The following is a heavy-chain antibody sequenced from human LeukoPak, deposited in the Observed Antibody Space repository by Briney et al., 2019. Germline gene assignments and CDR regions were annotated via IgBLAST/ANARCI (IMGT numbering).Heavy chain of an antibody. Sequence: PSGTLSLTCAVSGASLSSGHWWSWVRQPPGKGLEWIGEIFHSGSTNYNPSLKSRVTISVNKSKNQFSLNLNSVTAADPALYYCWREVGGEYDALDYWGQGTLVTVSS. CDR3: WREVGGEYDALDY. J-gene: IGHJ4*02. D-gene: IGHD4-17*01. CDR2: IFHSGST. V-gene: IGHV4-4*02. CDR1: GASLSSGHW.